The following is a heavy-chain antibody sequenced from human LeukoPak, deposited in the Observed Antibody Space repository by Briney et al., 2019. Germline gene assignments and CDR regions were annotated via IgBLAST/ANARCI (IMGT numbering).Heavy chain of an antibody. J-gene: IGHJ6*02. CDR3: ARELSGDFNHYYYYGMDV. D-gene: IGHD4-17*01. Sequence: ASVKVSCKASGYTFTGYYMHWVRQAPGQGLEWMGWINPNSGGTNYAQKFQGWVTMTRDTSISTAYMELSRLRSDDTAVYYCARELSGDFNHYYYYGMDVWGQGTTVTVSS. V-gene: IGHV1-2*04. CDR2: INPNSGGT. CDR1: GYTFTGYY.